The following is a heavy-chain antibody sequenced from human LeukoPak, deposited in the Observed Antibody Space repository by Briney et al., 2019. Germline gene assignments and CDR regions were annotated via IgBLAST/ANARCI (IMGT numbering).Heavy chain of an antibody. J-gene: IGHJ4*02. CDR2: ISGSGGST. CDR1: GFTFSSYA. V-gene: IGHV3-23*01. D-gene: IGHD3-10*01. Sequence: GGSLRLSCAASGFTFSSYARSWVRQAPGKGLEWVSAISGSGGSTYYADSVKGRFTISRDNSKNTLYLQMNSLRAEDTAVYYCAKEEGDITMVRGVIAFDYWGQGTLVTVSS. CDR3: AKEEGDITMVRGVIAFDY.